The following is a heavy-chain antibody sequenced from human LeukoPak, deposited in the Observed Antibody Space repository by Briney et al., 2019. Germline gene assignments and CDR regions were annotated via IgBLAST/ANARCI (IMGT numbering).Heavy chain of an antibody. D-gene: IGHD4-17*01. CDR1: GFTFRNHG. J-gene: IGHJ4*02. V-gene: IGHV3-23*01. CDR3: AKDRYGDYSFDY. CDR2: ISGSGDST. Sequence: GGSLRLSWAASGFTFRNHGLIWVRQPPGKGLEWVSSISGSGDSTYYADSVKGRFTISRENSKNTLSLQMNSLRAEDTAMYYCAKDRYGDYSFDYWGQGTLVTVSS.